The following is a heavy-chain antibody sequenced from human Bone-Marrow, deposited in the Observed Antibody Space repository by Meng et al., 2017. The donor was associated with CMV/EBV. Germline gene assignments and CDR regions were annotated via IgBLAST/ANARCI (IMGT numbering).Heavy chain of an antibody. Sequence: ASVKVSCKASGYTFTGYYMHWVRQAPGQGLEWMVWINPNSGGTNYAQKFQGRVTMTRDTSISTAYMELSRLRSDDTAVYYCARDEGGFVVVPAAMRYYYGMDVWGQGTTVTVSS. V-gene: IGHV1-2*02. CDR3: ARDEGGFVVVPAAMRYYYGMDV. J-gene: IGHJ6*02. CDR1: GYTFTGYY. D-gene: IGHD2-2*01. CDR2: INPNSGGT.